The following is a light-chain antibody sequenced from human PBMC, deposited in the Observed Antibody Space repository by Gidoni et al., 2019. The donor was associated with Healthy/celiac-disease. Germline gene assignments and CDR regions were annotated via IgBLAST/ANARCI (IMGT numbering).Light chain of an antibody. Sequence: EIVLTQSPATLSLSPGERATLSCRASQSVSSYLAWYQQKPGQAPRLLIYDASKRATGLPARFRGSGSGTDFTLTISSLEPEDFAVYYCQQRSNWPPYTFGQGTKLEIK. CDR2: DAS. CDR1: QSVSSY. J-gene: IGKJ2*01. CDR3: QQRSNWPPYT. V-gene: IGKV3-11*01.